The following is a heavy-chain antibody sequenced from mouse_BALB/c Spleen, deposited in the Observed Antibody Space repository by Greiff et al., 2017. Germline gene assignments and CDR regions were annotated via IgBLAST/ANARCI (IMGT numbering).Heavy chain of an antibody. Sequence: DVKLVESGGGLVKPGGSLKLSCAASGFTFSSYTMSWVRQTPEKRLEWVATISSGGGNTYYPDSVKGRFTISRDNAKNNLYLQMSSLRSEDTALYYCARYRGSSYGYAMDYWGQGTSVTVSS. V-gene: IGHV5-9*03. CDR1: GFTFSSYT. D-gene: IGHD1-1*01. CDR3: ARYRGSSYGYAMDY. CDR2: ISSGGGNT. J-gene: IGHJ4*01.